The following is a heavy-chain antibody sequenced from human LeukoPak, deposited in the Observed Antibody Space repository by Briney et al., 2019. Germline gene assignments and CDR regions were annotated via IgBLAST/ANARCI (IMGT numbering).Heavy chain of an antibody. CDR2: MNPNSGNT. V-gene: IGHV1-8*01. CDR1: GYTFTSYD. D-gene: IGHD1-26*01. CDR3: ARAYRLSGSYSYGGY. J-gene: IGHJ4*02. Sequence: ASLKVSCKASGYTFTSYDINWVRQATGQGLEWMGWMNPNSGNTGYAQKFQGRVTMTRNTSISTAYMELSSLRSEDTAVYYCARAYRLSGSYSYGGYWGQGTLVTVSS.